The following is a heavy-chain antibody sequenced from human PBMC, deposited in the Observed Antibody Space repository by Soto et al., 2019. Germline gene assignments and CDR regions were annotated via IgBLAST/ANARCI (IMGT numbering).Heavy chain of an antibody. J-gene: IGHJ5*02. V-gene: IGHV3-23*01. CDR2: ISNSGGRT. D-gene: IGHD2-2*01. Sequence: EVQLLESGGGLVQPGGSLRLSCAASGFTFSSYAMCWVRQAPGKGLEWVSTISNSGGRTYYADSVKGRFAISRNNSKNTLYLQMTSLRPEDTAVYYCASSSTVLLPTAMTGWFDPWGQGTLVPVSS. CDR1: GFTFSSYA. CDR3: ASSSTVLLPTAMTGWFDP.